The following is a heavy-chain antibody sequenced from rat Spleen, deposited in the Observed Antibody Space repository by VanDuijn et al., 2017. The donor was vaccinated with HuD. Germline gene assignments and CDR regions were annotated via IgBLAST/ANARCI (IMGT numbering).Heavy chain of an antibody. D-gene: IGHD1-6*01. J-gene: IGHJ4*01. V-gene: IGHV5-25*01. Sequence: EVQLVESGGGLVQPGRSMKLSCAALGFTFSNYYMAWVRQAPTKGLEWVASISTGGGNTSYRDSVKGRFTISRDNAKSTLYLEMDGLRSEDTATYYCARLEYYGLPSVMDAWGQGASVTASS. CDR2: ISTGGGNT. CDR1: GFTFSNYY. CDR3: ARLEYYGLPSVMDA.